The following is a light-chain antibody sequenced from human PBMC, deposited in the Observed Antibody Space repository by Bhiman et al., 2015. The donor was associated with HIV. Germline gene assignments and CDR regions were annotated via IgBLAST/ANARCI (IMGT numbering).Light chain of an antibody. V-gene: IGLV1-47*01. J-gene: IGLJ1*01. CDR1: SSNIGSNY. Sequence: QSVLTQPPSASGTPGQRVTISCSGSSSNIGSNYVYWYQLLPGATPKLLIYGTNQRPSGVPDRFSGSKSGTSASLAISGLRSEDEADYYCSSYTSSSPSHVFGTGTKVTVL. CDR3: SSYTSSSPSHV. CDR2: GTN.